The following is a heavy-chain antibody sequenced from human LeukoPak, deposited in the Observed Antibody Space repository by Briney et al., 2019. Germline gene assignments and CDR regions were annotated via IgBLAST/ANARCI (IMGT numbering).Heavy chain of an antibody. V-gene: IGHV1-18*01. J-gene: IGHJ4*02. Sequence: ASVKVSCKASGYTFSDYGISWVRQAPGQGLEWMGWISGYNSNTNYAQKLQGRVTMTTDTSTRTAYMELRSLKSDDTAVYYCGRSREGLYSGSSLDYWGQGTQVTVSS. D-gene: IGHD1-26*01. CDR3: GRSREGLYSGSSLDY. CDR1: GYTFSDYG. CDR2: ISGYNSNT.